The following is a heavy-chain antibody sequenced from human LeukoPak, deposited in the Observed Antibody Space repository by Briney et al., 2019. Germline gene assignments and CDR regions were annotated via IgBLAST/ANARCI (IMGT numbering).Heavy chain of an antibody. CDR3: ARGDSSGYLEY. Sequence: SETLSLICTVSGVSITTYFWSWIRRPAGKGLEWIGRVYTSGSASYNPSLNSRVSMSIDTSKNQFSLNLSSVTVADTAIYYCARGDSSGYLEYWGQGTRVTVSS. D-gene: IGHD3-22*01. V-gene: IGHV4-4*07. J-gene: IGHJ4*02. CDR1: GVSITTYF. CDR2: VYTSGSA.